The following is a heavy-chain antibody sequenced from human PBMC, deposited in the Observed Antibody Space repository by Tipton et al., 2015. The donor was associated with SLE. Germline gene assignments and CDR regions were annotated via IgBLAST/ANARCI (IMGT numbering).Heavy chain of an antibody. CDR1: GGSISSGSYY. V-gene: IGHV4-61*09. Sequence: TLSLTCTVSGGSISSGSYYWSWIRQPAGKGLEWIGHIYTSGSTNYNPSLKSRVTISVDTSKNQFSLKLSSVTAADTAVYYCARVGYSYGGGDYWGQGTLVTVSS. D-gene: IGHD5-18*01. J-gene: IGHJ4*02. CDR2: IYTSGST. CDR3: ARVGYSYGGGDY.